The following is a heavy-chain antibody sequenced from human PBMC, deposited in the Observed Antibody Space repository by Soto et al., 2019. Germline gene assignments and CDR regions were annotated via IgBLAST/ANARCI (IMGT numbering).Heavy chain of an antibody. J-gene: IGHJ6*02. CDR1: GFTFSNYE. Sequence: EVQLAESGGGLVQPGGSLRLSCAASGFTFSNYEMNWVRQAPGKGLEWVSYFSSSGSTISYADSVKSRFTISRDNAKDSLYLQMKSLRSEDTAVYYCARVPTYYSPYYSYAMDVWGQGTTVTVSS. CDR3: ARVPTYYSPYYSYAMDV. V-gene: IGHV3-48*03. D-gene: IGHD3-10*01. CDR2: FSSSGSTI.